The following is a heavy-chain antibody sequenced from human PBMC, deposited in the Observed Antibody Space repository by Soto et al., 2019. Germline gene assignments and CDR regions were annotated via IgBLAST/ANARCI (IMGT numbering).Heavy chain of an antibody. Sequence: QVQLVQSGAEVKKPGSSVKVSCKASGGTFSSYTISWVRQAPGQGLEWMGRIIPILGIANYAQKFQGRVTITADKSTSTAYMELSSLRSEDTAVYYCARDARDVWGSYRPFGYWGQGTLVTVSS. D-gene: IGHD3-16*02. V-gene: IGHV1-69*08. J-gene: IGHJ4*02. CDR1: GGTFSSYT. CDR2: IIPILGIA. CDR3: ARDARDVWGSYRPFGY.